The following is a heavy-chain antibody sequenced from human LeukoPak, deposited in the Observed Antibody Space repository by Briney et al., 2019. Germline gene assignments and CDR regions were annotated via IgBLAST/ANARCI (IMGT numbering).Heavy chain of an antibody. Sequence: PSETLSLTCTVSGGSISSSSYYWGWIRQPPGKGLEWIGSIYYSGSTYYNPSLKSRVTISVDTSKNQFSLKLSSVTAADTAVYYCARDGPPPYYYDSSGYSFDYWGQGTLVTVSS. D-gene: IGHD3-22*01. V-gene: IGHV4-39*07. CDR2: IYYSGST. J-gene: IGHJ4*02. CDR1: GGSISSSSYY. CDR3: ARDGPPPYYYDSSGYSFDY.